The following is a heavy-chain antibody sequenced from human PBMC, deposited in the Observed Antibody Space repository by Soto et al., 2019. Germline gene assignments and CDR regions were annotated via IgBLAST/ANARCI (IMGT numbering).Heavy chain of an antibody. Sequence: PSETLSLTCIVSGGSISNYYWSWVRQPPGKGLEWIGYIYYSGSTNYNPSLQSRVTISVDTSKNQFSLNLSSVTAADTAVYYCARAVLPATATFDYWGQGTLVTVSS. CDR2: IYYSGST. J-gene: IGHJ4*02. D-gene: IGHD2-15*01. CDR3: ARAVLPATATFDY. CDR1: GGSISNYY. V-gene: IGHV4-59*01.